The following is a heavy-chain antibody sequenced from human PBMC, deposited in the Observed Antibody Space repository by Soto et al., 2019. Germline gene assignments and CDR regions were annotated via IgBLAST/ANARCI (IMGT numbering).Heavy chain of an antibody. CDR3: AHGPCSSGWTGVYFDY. Sequence: QRLSCAASGFTFSSYEMDWVRQAPGEGLEWVSYISSSVSTIYYADSVKGRFTIVSDNAKNSLYLQMNSLRAQDTAVNYCAHGPCSSGWTGVYFDYWGQGTLVRVSS. CDR2: ISSSVSTI. D-gene: IGHD6-19*01. J-gene: IGHJ4*02. CDR1: GFTFSSYE. V-gene: IGHV3-48*03.